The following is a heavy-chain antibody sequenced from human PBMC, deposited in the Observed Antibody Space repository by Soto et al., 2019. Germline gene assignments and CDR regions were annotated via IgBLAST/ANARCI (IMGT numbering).Heavy chain of an antibody. CDR1: GYSFARYW. CDR2: IDPSDSQT. V-gene: IGHV5-10-1*01. Sequence: GESLKTSCNGSGYSFARYWITWVRQKPGKGLEWMGRIDPSDSQTYYSPSFRGHVTISETKSITTVFLQWRSLRASDTAMYYCARQIYDSDTGPNFQYYFDSWGQGT. CDR3: ARQIYDSDTGPNFQYYFDS. D-gene: IGHD3-22*01. J-gene: IGHJ4*02.